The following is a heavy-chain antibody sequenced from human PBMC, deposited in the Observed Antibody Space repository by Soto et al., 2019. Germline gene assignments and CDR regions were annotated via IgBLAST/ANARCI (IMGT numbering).Heavy chain of an antibody. V-gene: IGHV3-21*01. CDR3: ARLGAAGSFSH. CDR1: GFTFSSYS. Sequence: PGGSLRLSCAASGFTFSSYSMNWVRQAPGKGLEWVSSISSSSYIYYADSVKGRFTISRDNAKNSLYLQMNSLRAEDTAVYYCARLGAAGSFSHWGQGTLVTVSS. J-gene: IGHJ4*02. CDR2: ISSSSYI. D-gene: IGHD6-13*01.